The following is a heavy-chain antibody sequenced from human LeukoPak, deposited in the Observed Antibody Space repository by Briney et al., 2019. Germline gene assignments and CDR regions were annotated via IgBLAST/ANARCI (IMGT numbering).Heavy chain of an antibody. CDR3: AKTRPLDSSSWSHGDY. CDR1: GFTFSSYA. V-gene: IGHV3-23*01. Sequence: GGSLRLSCAASGFTFSSYAMSWVRQAPGKGLEWVSAISGSGDSTYYGDSVKGRFTTSRDNSKNTLYLQMNSLRAEDTAVYYCAKTRPLDSSSWSHGDYWGQGTLVTVSS. CDR2: ISGSGDST. D-gene: IGHD6-13*01. J-gene: IGHJ4*02.